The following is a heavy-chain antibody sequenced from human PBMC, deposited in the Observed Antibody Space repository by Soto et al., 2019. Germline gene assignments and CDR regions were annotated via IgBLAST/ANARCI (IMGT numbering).Heavy chain of an antibody. CDR1: GFTFSSYA. J-gene: IGHJ5*02. D-gene: IGHD1-7*01. CDR2: IKGSGDST. Sequence: GGSLRLSCAASGFTFSSYAMSWVRQAPGKGLEWVSAIKGSGDSTYYADSVKGRFTISRDNSKNTLYLQMNSLRAEDTAVYYCAKEDNNWNYVRWFDPWGQGTLVTVSS. V-gene: IGHV3-23*01. CDR3: AKEDNNWNYVRWFDP.